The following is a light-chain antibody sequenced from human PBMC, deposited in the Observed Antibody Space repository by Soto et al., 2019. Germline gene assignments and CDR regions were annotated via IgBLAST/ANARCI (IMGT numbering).Light chain of an antibody. CDR2: DVN. Sequence: QSALTQPASVTGSPGQSITISCTGTSSDVGGYNYVSWYQQHLGKAPKLMIYDVNTRPSGVSNRFSGSKSGNTASLTISGLQAEDEADYYSSSYTSSISFGGGTKLTVL. CDR1: SSDVGGYNY. CDR3: SSYTSSIS. V-gene: IGLV2-14*01. J-gene: IGLJ2*01.